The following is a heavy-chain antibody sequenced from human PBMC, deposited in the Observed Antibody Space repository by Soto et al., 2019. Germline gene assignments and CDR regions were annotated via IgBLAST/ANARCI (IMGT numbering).Heavy chain of an antibody. V-gene: IGHV1-69*02. CDR2: IIPILGIA. CDR3: ARDFWSGSVDYYYYMDV. Sequence: GASVKGSCKASGGTFSSYTISWVRQSPGQGLEWMGRIIPILGIANYAQKFQGRVTITADKSTSTAYMELSSLRSEDTAVYYCARDFWSGSVDYYYYMDVWGKGTTVTVSS. CDR1: GGTFSSYT. D-gene: IGHD3-3*01. J-gene: IGHJ6*03.